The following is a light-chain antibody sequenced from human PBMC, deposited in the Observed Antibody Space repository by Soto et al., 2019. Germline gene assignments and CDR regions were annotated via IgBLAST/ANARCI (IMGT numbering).Light chain of an antibody. CDR3: SSYTSSSLYV. J-gene: IGLJ1*01. CDR1: SSDVGGYNY. Sequence: QSALTQPASVSGSPGQSITISCTGTSSDVGGYNYVSWYQQNPGKAPKLMIYDVSNRPSGVSNRFSGSKSGNTASLTISGLQAEDEADYYCSSYTSSSLYVFGTGTKLTVL. V-gene: IGLV2-14*01. CDR2: DVS.